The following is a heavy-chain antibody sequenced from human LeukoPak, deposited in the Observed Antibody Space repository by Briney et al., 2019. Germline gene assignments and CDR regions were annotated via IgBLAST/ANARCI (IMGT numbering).Heavy chain of an antibody. CDR3: AKDKSLYSNSWYYFDY. J-gene: IGHJ4*02. Sequence: GGSLRLSCAASGFSFSIYAMSWVRQAPGKGLEWVSGIGPTGGSTYYADSVKGRFTISRDNSRNTLYLQMNSLRAEDTAVYYCAKDKSLYSNSWYYFDYWGQGTLVTVSS. D-gene: IGHD6-13*01. CDR1: GFSFSIYA. CDR2: IGPTGGST. V-gene: IGHV3-23*01.